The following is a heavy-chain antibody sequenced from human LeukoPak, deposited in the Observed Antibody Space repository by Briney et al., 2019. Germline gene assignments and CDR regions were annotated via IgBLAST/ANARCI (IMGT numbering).Heavy chain of an antibody. CDR2: IYTSGST. Sequence: SETLSLTCTVSGGSISSHYWSWIRQPAGKGLEWIGRIYTSGSTNYNPSLKSRVTMSVDTSKNQFSLKLSSVTAADTAVYYCARQGGHPTLFWFDPWGQGTLVIVSS. D-gene: IGHD1/OR15-1a*01. CDR1: GGSISSHY. V-gene: IGHV4-4*07. CDR3: ARQGGHPTLFWFDP. J-gene: IGHJ5*02.